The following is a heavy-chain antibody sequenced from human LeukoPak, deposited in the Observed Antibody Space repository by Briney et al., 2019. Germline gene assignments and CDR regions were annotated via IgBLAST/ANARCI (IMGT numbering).Heavy chain of an antibody. J-gene: IGHJ1*01. CDR3: SSQANYYDSRGYSLH. CDR1: GDPITRGGSY. V-gene: IGHV4-31*03. CDR2: IYYNGST. D-gene: IGHD3-22*01. Sequence: SETLSLTCSVSGDPITRGGSYWSWIRQHPGEGLEWIGYIYYNGSTYYNPSLKTRVTISVDTSRKQFSLKLRSVTAADTAVYFCSSQANYYDSRGYSLHWGQGILVTVSS.